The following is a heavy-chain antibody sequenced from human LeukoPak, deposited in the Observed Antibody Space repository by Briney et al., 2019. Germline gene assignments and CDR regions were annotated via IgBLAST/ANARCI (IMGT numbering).Heavy chain of an antibody. CDR1: GGSFSGYY. CDR2: INHSGST. D-gene: IGHD3-22*01. CDR3: ARDYDRSGLQGGAYYFDY. J-gene: IGHJ4*02. V-gene: IGHV4-34*01. Sequence: SETLSLTCAVYGGSFSGYYWSWIRQPPGKGLEWFGEINHSGSTNYNPSLKSRVTISVDTSKNQFSLKLSSVTAADTAVYYCARDYDRSGLQGGAYYFDYWGQGTLVTVSS.